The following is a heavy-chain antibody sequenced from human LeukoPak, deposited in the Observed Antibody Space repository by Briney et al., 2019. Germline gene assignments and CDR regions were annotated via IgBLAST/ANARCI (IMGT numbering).Heavy chain of an antibody. CDR2: ISTSSIYI. Sequence: GGSLRLSCAASGFTLSNAWMNWVRQAPGKGLEWVSSISTSSIYIYYADSVKGRFTISRDNAKNSLYLQMNSLRAEDTAVYYCAGGQDTVVTSRDAFDIWGQGTMVTVSS. CDR1: GFTLSNAW. CDR3: AGGQDTVVTSRDAFDI. J-gene: IGHJ3*02. V-gene: IGHV3-21*01. D-gene: IGHD4-23*01.